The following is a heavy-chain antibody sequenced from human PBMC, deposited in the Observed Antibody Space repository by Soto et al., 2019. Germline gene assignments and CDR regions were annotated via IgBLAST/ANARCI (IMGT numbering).Heavy chain of an antibody. V-gene: IGHV5-10-1*01. CDR3: ARIVGFGELCPAYYYYGMDV. D-gene: IGHD3-10*01. CDR2: IDPSDSYT. CDR1: GYIFTSYW. Sequence: PVESLKISCKGSGYIFTSYWISWVLEMPGEGLEWMGRIDPSDSYTNYSPSFQGHVTISADKSISTAYLQWSSLKASDTAMYYCARIVGFGELCPAYYYYGMDVWGQGTTVTVSS. J-gene: IGHJ6*02.